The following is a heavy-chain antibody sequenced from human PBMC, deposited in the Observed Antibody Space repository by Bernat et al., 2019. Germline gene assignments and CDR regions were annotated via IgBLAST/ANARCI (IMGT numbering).Heavy chain of an antibody. J-gene: IGHJ6*04. CDR1: EFTFGTYW. CDR3: GRDRSGYSVGV. D-gene: IGHD6-13*01. V-gene: IGHV3-66*01. CDR2: IYNDDNT. Sequence: EVQLVQSGGDLVQPGGSLRLSCAASEFTFGTYWMSWLRLAPGKGLEWVSLIYNDDNTCYADSVRGRFTISRDNSKNTLYLQMNSLRAEDTAVYYCGRDRSGYSVGVWGKGTAVTVSS.